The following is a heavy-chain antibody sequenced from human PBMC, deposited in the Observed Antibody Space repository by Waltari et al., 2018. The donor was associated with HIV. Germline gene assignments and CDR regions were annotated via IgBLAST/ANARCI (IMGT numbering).Heavy chain of an antibody. Sequence: DVQVVESGGGLVKPGRSLRLSCTGSGFTFGDYGVSWFRQAPGKGLEWVGFIRLKANGGATQYGASVKGRVTISREDSKSVAYLQMNSLEIEDTAVYFCARGGVAVPGIHYWGQGTLVIVSS. CDR1: GFTFGDYG. D-gene: IGHD6-19*01. J-gene: IGHJ4*02. CDR3: ARGGVAVPGIHY. CDR2: IRLKANGGAT. V-gene: IGHV3-49*05.